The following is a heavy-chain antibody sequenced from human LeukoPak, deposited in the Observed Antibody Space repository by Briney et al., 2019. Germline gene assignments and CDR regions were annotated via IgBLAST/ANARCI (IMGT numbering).Heavy chain of an antibody. V-gene: IGHV3-30-3*01. CDR2: ISYDGSNK. CDR3: AKDFNWDFDAFDI. D-gene: IGHD7-27*01. Sequence: PGGSLRLSCAASGFTFSSYAMHWVRQAPGKGLEWVAVISYDGSNKYYADSVKGRFTISRDNAKNSLYLQMNSLRAEDTALYYCAKDFNWDFDAFDIWGQGTMVTVSS. CDR1: GFTFSSYA. J-gene: IGHJ3*02.